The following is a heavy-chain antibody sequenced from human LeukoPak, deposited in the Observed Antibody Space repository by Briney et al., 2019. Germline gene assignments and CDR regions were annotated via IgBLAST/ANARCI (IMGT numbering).Heavy chain of an antibody. CDR3: ARYEQRPGVTASDP. Sequence: GGSLRLSCAASGFTFSNYNMNWVRPAPGKGLERVSSISSSNNYIYYADSVKGRFTISRDYAKNTVYLQMNSLRVEDTAMYYCARYEQRPGVTASDPWSQGTLVTVSS. CDR1: GFTFSNYN. J-gene: IGHJ5*02. D-gene: IGHD6-25*01. CDR2: ISSSNNYI. V-gene: IGHV3-21*06.